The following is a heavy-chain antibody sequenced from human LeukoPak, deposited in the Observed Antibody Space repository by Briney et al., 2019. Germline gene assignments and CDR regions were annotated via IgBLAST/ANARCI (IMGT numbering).Heavy chain of an antibody. CDR3: ATSGYDTSPGY. J-gene: IGHJ4*02. CDR2: IYYSGST. V-gene: IGHV4-39*01. D-gene: IGHD5-12*01. CDR1: GGSISSSSYY. Sequence: KPSETLSLTCTVSGGSISSSSYYWGWIRQPPGKGLEWIGSIYYSGSTYYNPSLKSRVTISVDTSKNQFSLKLSSVTAADTAVYYCATSGYDTSPGYWGQGTLVTVSS.